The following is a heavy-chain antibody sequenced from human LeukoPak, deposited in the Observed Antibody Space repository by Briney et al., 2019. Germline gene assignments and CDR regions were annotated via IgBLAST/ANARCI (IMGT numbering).Heavy chain of an antibody. CDR3: ARVPYGDWRFDY. Sequence: GGSLRLSCAASGFSFSTYSMNWVRQAPGKGLEWVAVISYDGSNKYYADSVKGRFTISRDNSKNTLYLQMNSLRAEDTAVYYCARVPYGDWRFDYWGQGTLVTVSS. CDR2: ISYDGSNK. V-gene: IGHV3-30*03. D-gene: IGHD4-17*01. CDR1: GFSFSTYS. J-gene: IGHJ4*02.